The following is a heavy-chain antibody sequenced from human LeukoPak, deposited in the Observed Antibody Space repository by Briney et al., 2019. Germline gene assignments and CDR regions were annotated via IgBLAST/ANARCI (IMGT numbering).Heavy chain of an antibody. CDR1: GASIRGGTYC. V-gene: IGHV4-39*01. Sequence: SETLSLTCSVSGASIRGGTYCWGWIRQPPGKGLDWIGSIYYTGSTYDNPSLKSRVTVSVDTSKNQFSLKLSSVTAADTAVYYCARRGGSGRAFDYWGQGTLVTVSS. D-gene: IGHD1-26*01. CDR2: IYYTGST. J-gene: IGHJ4*02. CDR3: ARRGGSGRAFDY.